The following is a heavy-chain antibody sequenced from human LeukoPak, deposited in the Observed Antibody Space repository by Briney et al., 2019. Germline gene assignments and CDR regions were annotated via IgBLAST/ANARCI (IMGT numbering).Heavy chain of an antibody. CDR3: AKGDYCSGGSCYIRGGDYFDY. J-gene: IGHJ4*02. D-gene: IGHD2-15*01. Sequence: GGSLRLSCAAYGFTLSCDAMSWVRQAPGKGLEWVSAISGSGGSTYYADSVKGRFTISRDNSKNTLYLQMNSLRAEDTAVYYCAKGDYCSGGSCYIRGGDYFDYWGQGTLVTVST. CDR2: ISGSGGST. V-gene: IGHV3-23*01. CDR1: GFTLSCDA.